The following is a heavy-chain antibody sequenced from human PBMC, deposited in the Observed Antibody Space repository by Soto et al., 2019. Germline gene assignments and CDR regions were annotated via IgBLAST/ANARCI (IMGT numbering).Heavy chain of an antibody. J-gene: IGHJ6*02. V-gene: IGHV1-18*01. CDR1: GYTFTSYC. D-gene: IGHD6-13*01. CDR2: ISAYNGNT. Sequence: ASVKVSCKASGYTFTSYCISWVRQAPGQGLEWMGWISAYNGNTNYAQKLQGRVTMTTDTSTSTAYMELRSLRSDDTAVYYCAKDSWAIYSSSHPPYYYGMDVWGQGTTVTVS. CDR3: AKDSWAIYSSSHPPYYYGMDV.